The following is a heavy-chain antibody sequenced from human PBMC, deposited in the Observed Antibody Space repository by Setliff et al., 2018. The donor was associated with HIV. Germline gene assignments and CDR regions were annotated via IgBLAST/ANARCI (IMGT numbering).Heavy chain of an antibody. CDR1: GYIFTSYY. Sequence: GASVKVSCKASGYIFTSYYMHWVRQAPGQGLEWLGVINPSGGSTDYAQTFKDRVTMTKDTSTATVNMELRSLTSDDTAVYYCARGGIAAADKRDINFWGRGTMVTV. CDR2: INPSGGST. D-gene: IGHD6-13*01. V-gene: IGHV1-46*01. CDR3: ARGGIAAADKRDINF. J-gene: IGHJ3*01.